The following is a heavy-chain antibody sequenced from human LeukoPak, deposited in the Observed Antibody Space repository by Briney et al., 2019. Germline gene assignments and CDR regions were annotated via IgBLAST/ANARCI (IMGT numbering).Heavy chain of an antibody. CDR2: ISTSSSYI. V-gene: IGHV3-21*01. Sequence: GGSLRLSCAASGFTFSTYSMNWVRQAPGKGLEWVSSISTSSSYIKYAESVKGRFTISRDNARNSLSLQMNSLTAEDTAVYYCASPGSISTGGPIWGQGSLVTVSS. D-gene: IGHD3-9*01. CDR1: GFTFSTYS. J-gene: IGHJ4*02. CDR3: ASPGSISTGGPI.